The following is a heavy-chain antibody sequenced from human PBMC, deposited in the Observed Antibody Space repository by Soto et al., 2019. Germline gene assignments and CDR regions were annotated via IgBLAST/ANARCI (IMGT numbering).Heavy chain of an antibody. CDR1: GFTFSSYS. V-gene: IGHV3-48*02. D-gene: IGHD1-26*01. CDR2: ISSSSSTI. J-gene: IGHJ5*01. CDR3: AKDAVSYNGKWDWFDS. Sequence: EVQLVESGGGLVQPGGSLRLSCAASGFTFSSYSMNWVRQAPGKGLEWVSYISSSSSTIYYADSVKGRFTISRDNAKNSLYLQMNSLRDEDTAVYYCAKDAVSYNGKWDWFDSWGQGTLVTVSS.